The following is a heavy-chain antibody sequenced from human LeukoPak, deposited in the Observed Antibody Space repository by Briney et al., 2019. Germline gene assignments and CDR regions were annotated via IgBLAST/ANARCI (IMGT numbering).Heavy chain of an antibody. V-gene: IGHV3-21*01. Sequence: GGSPRLSCAASGFTLSSYSMNWVRQAPGKGLEWVSSISSSSSYIYYADSVKGRFTISRDNAKNSLYLQMNSLRAEDTAVYYCARGTIWYGVVAYYFDYWGQGTLVTVSS. D-gene: IGHD3-3*01. CDR2: ISSSSSYI. CDR1: GFTLSSYS. J-gene: IGHJ4*02. CDR3: ARGTIWYGVVAYYFDY.